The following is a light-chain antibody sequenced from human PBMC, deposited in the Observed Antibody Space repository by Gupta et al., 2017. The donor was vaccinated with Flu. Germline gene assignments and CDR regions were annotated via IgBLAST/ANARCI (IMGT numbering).Light chain of an antibody. J-gene: IGKJ4*01. CDR2: DAS. CDR3: QQRSDWLT. V-gene: IGKV3-11*01. Sequence: PGERATLSCRASQSVSSYLAWYQQKPGQAPRLLIYDASNRATGIPARFSGSGSGTDFTLTISSLEPEDFAVYYCQQRSDWLTFGGGTKVEIK. CDR1: QSVSSY.